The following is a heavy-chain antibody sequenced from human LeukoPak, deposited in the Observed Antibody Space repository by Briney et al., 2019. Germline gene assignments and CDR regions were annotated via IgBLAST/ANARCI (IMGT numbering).Heavy chain of an antibody. V-gene: IGHV1-18*01. Sequence: GASVKVSCKASGYTFTSYGISWVRQAPGQGLEWTGWISAYNGNTNYAQKFQGRVTMTRDMSTSTVYMELTSLRSEDTAVYYCARDLRITIFGVVIPWAFDIWGQGTMVTVSS. CDR2: ISAYNGNT. J-gene: IGHJ3*02. D-gene: IGHD3-3*01. CDR1: GYTFTSYG. CDR3: ARDLRITIFGVVIPWAFDI.